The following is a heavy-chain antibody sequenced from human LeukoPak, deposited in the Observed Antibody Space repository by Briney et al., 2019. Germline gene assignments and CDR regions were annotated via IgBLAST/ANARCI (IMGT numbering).Heavy chain of an antibody. CDR2: IIPILGIA. J-gene: IGHJ6*02. V-gene: IGHV1-69*04. Sequence: ASVKVSCKASGGTFSSYAISWVRQAPGQGLEWMGRIIPILGIANYAQKFQGRVTITADKSTSTAYMELSSLRSEDTAVYYCAREGRKYCSGGSCYHSAYYYYGMDVWGQGTTVTVSS. D-gene: IGHD2-15*01. CDR1: GGTFSSYA. CDR3: AREGRKYCSGGSCYHSAYYYYGMDV.